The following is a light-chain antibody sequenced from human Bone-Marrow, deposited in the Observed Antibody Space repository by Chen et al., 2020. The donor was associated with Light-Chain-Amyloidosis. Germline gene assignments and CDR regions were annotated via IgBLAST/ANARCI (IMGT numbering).Light chain of an antibody. J-gene: IGLJ2*01. V-gene: IGLV3-25*03. CDR2: RDT. CDR1: DLPTKY. Sequence: SYELTQPPSVSVSPGQTARITCSGDDLPTKYAYWYQQKPGQAPVLVIHRDTERPSGISERFSGSSSGTTATLTISAVQAEDEADYLCQSADSSGTYEVIFGGGTKLTVL. CDR3: QSADSSGTYEVI.